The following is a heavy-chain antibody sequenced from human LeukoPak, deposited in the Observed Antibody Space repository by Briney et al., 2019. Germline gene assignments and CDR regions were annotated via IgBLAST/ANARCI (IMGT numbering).Heavy chain of an antibody. CDR3: ARGVRYSGYIGDY. J-gene: IGHJ4*02. V-gene: IGHV1-2*02. CDR2: INPNSGGT. CDR1: GYTFTVYY. D-gene: IGHD5-12*01. Sequence: ASVKVSCKASGYTFTVYYMHWVRQAPGQGLEWMGWINPNSGGTNYAQKFQGRVTMTRDTSISTAYMELSRLRSDDTAVYYCARGVRYSGYIGDYWGQGTLVTVSS.